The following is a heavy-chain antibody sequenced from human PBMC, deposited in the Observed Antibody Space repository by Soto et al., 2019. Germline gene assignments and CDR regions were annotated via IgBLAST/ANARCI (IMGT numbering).Heavy chain of an antibody. J-gene: IGHJ4*02. CDR1: GFTFSDHY. V-gene: IGHV3-72*01. CDR2: SRNKANSYTT. Sequence: SGGSLRLSCAASGFTFSDHYMDWVRQAPGKGLEWVGRSRNKANSYTTEYAASVKGRFTISRDESKNSLHLQMNSLKTEDTAVYYCARIATRGGYYFDYWGQGTLVTVSS. CDR3: ARIATRGGYYFDY. D-gene: IGHD6-6*01.